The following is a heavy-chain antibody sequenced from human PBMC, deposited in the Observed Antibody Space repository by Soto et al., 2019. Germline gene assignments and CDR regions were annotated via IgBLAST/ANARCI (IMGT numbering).Heavy chain of an antibody. V-gene: IGHV3-30-3*01. J-gene: IGHJ6*02. CDR1: GFTFSSYA. D-gene: IGHD6-6*01. Sequence: GGSLRLSCAASGFTFSSYAMHWVRQAPGKGLEWVAVISYDGSNKYYADSVKGRFTISRDNSKNTLYLQMNSLRAEDTAVYYCAFEYSSSSQYYYGMDVWGQGTTVTVSS. CDR2: ISYDGSNK. CDR3: AFEYSSSSQYYYGMDV.